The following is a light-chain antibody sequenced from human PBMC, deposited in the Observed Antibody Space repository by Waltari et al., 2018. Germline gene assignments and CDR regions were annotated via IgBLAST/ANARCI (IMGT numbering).Light chain of an antibody. CDR3: CSFTSRSTWV. Sequence: QSALTQPASVSGSPGQSITISCTGTSSDVGGYNYVSWYQQHPAKVPKLLIFDVSNRPAGVSIRFSGSKSGNTASLTISGLQAEDESDYYCCSFTSRSTWVFGGGTKLTVL. V-gene: IGLV2-14*01. CDR1: SSDVGGYNY. CDR2: DVS. J-gene: IGLJ3*02.